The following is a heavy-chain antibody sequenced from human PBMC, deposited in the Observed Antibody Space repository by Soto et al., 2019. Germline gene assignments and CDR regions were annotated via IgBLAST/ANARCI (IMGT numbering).Heavy chain of an antibody. J-gene: IGHJ6*02. CDR3: AKDMSVGYYYYGMDV. CDR1: GFTFDDYA. CDR2: ISWNSGSI. D-gene: IGHD2-15*01. V-gene: IGHV3-9*01. Sequence: GGSLRLSCAASGFTFDDYAMHWARQAPGKGLEWVSGISWNSGSIGYADSVKGRFTISRDNAKNSLYLQMNSLRAEDTALYYCAKDMSVGYYYYGMDVWGQGTTVTVSS.